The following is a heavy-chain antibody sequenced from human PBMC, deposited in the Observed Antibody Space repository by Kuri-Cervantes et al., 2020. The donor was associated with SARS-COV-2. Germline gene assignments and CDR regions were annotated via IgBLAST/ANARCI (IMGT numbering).Heavy chain of an antibody. CDR2: IYHSGST. CDR1: GGSISSGGYY. Sequence: SETLSLTCTVSGGSISSGGYYWSWIRQPPGKGLEWIGYIYHSGSTYCNPSLKSRVTISVDRSKNQFSLKLSPVTAADTAVYYCARSFSSWYPDYWGQGTLVTVSS. J-gene: IGHJ4*02. D-gene: IGHD6-13*01. V-gene: IGHV4-30-2*01. CDR3: ARSFSSWYPDY.